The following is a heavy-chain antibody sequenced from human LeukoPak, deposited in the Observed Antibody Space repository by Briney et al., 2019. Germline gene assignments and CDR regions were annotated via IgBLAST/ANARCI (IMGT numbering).Heavy chain of an antibody. V-gene: IGHV1-8*01. Sequence: ASVKVSCKASGYTFTSYDINWVRQATGQGLEWMGWMNPNSGNTGYAQKFQGRVTMTRNTSISTTYMELRSLRSDDTAVYYCARSESRDAFDIWGQGTMVTVSS. CDR2: MNPNSGNT. J-gene: IGHJ3*02. CDR1: GYTFTSYD. D-gene: IGHD3-10*01. CDR3: ARSESRDAFDI.